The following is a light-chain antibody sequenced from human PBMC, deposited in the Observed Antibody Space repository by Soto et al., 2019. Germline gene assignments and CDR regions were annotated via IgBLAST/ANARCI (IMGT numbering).Light chain of an antibody. J-gene: IGKJ1*01. CDR2: AAS. CDR3: QQSYSTPRT. CDR1: QSISSY. V-gene: IGKV1-39*01. Sequence: DIQRTQSPSTLSASIGDRVSITCRASQSISSYLNWYQQKPGKAPKLLIYAASSLQSGVPSRFSGSGSGTDFTLTISSLQPEDFATYYCQQSYSTPRTFGQGTKLDIK.